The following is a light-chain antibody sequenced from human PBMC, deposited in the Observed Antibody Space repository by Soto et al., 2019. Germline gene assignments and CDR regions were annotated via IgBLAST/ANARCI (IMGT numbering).Light chain of an antibody. CDR2: QDS. J-gene: IGLJ1*01. CDR1: KLGDKY. V-gene: IGLV3-1*01. CDR3: QAWASSTYV. Sequence: SYELTQPPSVSVSPGQTASITCSGDKLGDKYACWYQRKPGQSPVLVIYQDSKRPSGIPERFSGSNSGNTATLTISGTQAMDEADYYCQAWASSTYVFGTGTKLTVL.